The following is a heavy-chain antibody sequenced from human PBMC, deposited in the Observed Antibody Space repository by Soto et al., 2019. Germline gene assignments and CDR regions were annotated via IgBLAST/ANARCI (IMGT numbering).Heavy chain of an antibody. CDR1: GASINSTSYY. CDR3: ARQIRYTYGYFPRYIDY. V-gene: IGHV4-39*01. D-gene: IGHD5-18*01. Sequence: QLQLQESGPGLVKSSETLSLTCTVSGASINSTSYYWGWIRQPPGKGLEWIGSVHFSGNTYYNPSLQSRLTISVDTSKNQFSLKLSSVTAADSAVYFCARQIRYTYGYFPRYIDYWGQGALVTVSS. CDR2: VHFSGNT. J-gene: IGHJ4*02.